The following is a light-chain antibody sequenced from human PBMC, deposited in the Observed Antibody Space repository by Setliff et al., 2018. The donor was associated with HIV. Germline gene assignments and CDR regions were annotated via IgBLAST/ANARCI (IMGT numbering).Light chain of an antibody. CDR3: CSYTSISTYV. CDR1: SSDVGRYNY. CDR2: DVS. J-gene: IGLJ1*01. Sequence: ALTQTASVSGSPGQSITISCTGTSSDVGRYNYVSWYQQHPGKTPKLIIYDVSKWPSGVSNRFSASKSGNTASLTISVLQAEDEADYYCCSYTSISTYVFGTGTKVTVL. V-gene: IGLV2-14*03.